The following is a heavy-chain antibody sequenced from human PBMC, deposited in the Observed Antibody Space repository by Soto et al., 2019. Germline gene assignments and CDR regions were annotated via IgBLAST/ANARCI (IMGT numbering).Heavy chain of an antibody. CDR3: ARLVTASAGSWFDP. Sequence: SETPSLTCAVPGGSISNGAYSWSWIRQPPGKGLGWIGYIYHYGSTYYNPSLKSRVTMSVDRSKNQFSLKLTSVTAADTAVYYCARLVTASAGSWFDPWGQGTLVTVSS. V-gene: IGHV4-30-2*01. D-gene: IGHD2-21*02. CDR2: IYHYGST. J-gene: IGHJ5*02. CDR1: GGSISNGAYS.